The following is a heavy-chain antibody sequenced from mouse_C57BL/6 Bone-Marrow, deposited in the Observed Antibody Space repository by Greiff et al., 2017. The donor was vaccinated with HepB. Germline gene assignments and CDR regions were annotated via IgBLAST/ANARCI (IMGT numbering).Heavy chain of an antibody. CDR2: IYPRSGNT. D-gene: IGHD1-1*01. J-gene: IGHJ4*01. CDR1: GYTFTSYG. Sequence: VQLQQSGAELARPGASVKLSCKASGYTFTSYGISWVKQRTGQGLEWIGEIYPRSGNTYYKEKFKGKATLTADKSSSTAYMELRSLTSEDSAVYFCARRTTVVPTGAMDYWGQGTSVTVSS. CDR3: ARRTTVVPTGAMDY. V-gene: IGHV1-81*01.